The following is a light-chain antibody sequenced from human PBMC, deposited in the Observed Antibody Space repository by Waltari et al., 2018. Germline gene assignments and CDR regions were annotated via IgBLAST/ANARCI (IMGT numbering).Light chain of an antibody. V-gene: IGKV3-20*01. CDR1: QSLTGRY. Sequence: EIVLTQSPGTLSLSPGERATLPCRASQSLTGRYLAWYQQKPVQAPRLLIYGASSRAAGVVERFSGSGSGTDFTITISRLEHEDFAVYYCQQYGSGVRYTFGQGTKLEIK. J-gene: IGKJ2*01. CDR2: GAS. CDR3: QQYGSGVRYT.